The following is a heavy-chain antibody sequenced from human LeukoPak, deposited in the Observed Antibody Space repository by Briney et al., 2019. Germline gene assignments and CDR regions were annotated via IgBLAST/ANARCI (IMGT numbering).Heavy chain of an antibody. D-gene: IGHD4-17*01. Sequence: PGGSLRLSCAASGFTFSSYGMHWVRQAPGKGLEWVAVIWYDGSNKYYADSVKGRFTISRDNSKNTLYLQMNSLRAEDTAAYYCAKDLKWGKYGGYDYWGQGTLVTVSS. CDR3: AKDLKWGKYGGYDY. CDR2: IWYDGSNK. CDR1: GFTFSSYG. J-gene: IGHJ4*02. V-gene: IGHV3-33*06.